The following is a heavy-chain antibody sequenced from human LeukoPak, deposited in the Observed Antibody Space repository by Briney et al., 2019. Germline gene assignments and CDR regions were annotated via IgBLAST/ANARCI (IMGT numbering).Heavy chain of an antibody. V-gene: IGHV3-23*01. CDR2: ISGSGGTT. CDR3: AKEFYYGSGSYYPTFDF. Sequence: PGGSLRLSCAASGFTFSSYAMSWVRQAPGEGLEWVSAISGSGGTTYYADSVKGRFTISRDNSKNTLYLQMNSLRAEDTAVYYCAKEFYYGSGSYYPTFDFWGQGTLVTVSS. J-gene: IGHJ4*02. D-gene: IGHD3-10*01. CDR1: GFTFSSYA.